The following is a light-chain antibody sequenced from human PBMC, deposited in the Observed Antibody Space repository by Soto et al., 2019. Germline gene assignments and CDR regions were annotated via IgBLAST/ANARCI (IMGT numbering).Light chain of an antibody. J-gene: IGLJ1*01. CDR2: GNS. V-gene: IGLV1-40*01. CDR3: QSYDSSLSGYV. Sequence: QLVLTQPPSVSGAPGQRVTVSCTGSSSNIGATYEVHWYQQLPGTAPKLLIYGNSNRPSGVPDRFSGSKSGTSASLAITGLQAEDEADYYCQSYDSSLSGYVFGTGTKVTVL. CDR1: SSNIGATYE.